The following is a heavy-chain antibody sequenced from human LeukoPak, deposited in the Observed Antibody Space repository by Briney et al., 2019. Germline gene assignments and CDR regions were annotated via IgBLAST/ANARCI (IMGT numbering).Heavy chain of an antibody. Sequence: GGSLRLSCAASEFTFSSYGMHWVRQAPGKGLEWVAVISYDGSNQYYADTVKGRFTISRDNSKNTLYLQMNSLRAEDTAMYYCARDRLAVATTGPWWFDPWGQGTQVTVSS. CDR2: ISYDGSNQ. J-gene: IGHJ5*02. V-gene: IGHV3-30*03. D-gene: IGHD5-12*01. CDR3: ARDRLAVATTGPWWFDP. CDR1: EFTFSSYG.